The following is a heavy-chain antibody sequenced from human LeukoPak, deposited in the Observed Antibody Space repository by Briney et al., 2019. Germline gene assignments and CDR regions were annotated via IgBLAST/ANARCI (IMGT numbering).Heavy chain of an antibody. V-gene: IGHV3-23*01. J-gene: IGHJ4*02. D-gene: IGHD4-17*01. CDR3: ANEIRPNDY. CDR1: GFSFSSHA. CDR2: ISISGDDT. Sequence: GGTLRLSCATSGFSFSSHAMTWVRQAPGKGLEWLSAISISGDDTYYADSVKGRFTISRDNSKNTLYLQMNSLSADDTAMYYCANEIRPNDYWGQGTLVTVSS.